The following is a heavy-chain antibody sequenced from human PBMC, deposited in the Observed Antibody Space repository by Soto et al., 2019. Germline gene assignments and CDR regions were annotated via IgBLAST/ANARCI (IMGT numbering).Heavy chain of an antibody. CDR1: GGSFSGYY. Sequence: PSETLSLTCAVYGGSFSGYYWSWIRQPPGKGLEWIGEINHSGSTNYNPSLKSRVTISVDTSKNQFSLKLSSVTAADTAVYYCRRRWGPTFDFWGQGPLVTVSS. V-gene: IGHV4-34*01. D-gene: IGHD1-26*01. CDR2: INHSGST. J-gene: IGHJ4*02. CDR3: RRRWGPTFDF.